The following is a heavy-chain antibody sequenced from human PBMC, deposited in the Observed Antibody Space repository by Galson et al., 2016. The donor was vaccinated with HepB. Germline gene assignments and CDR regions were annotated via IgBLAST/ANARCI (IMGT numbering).Heavy chain of an antibody. CDR1: GFSFSNYD. V-gene: IGHV3-13*04. J-gene: IGHJ4*02. CDR3: ARGIQFWLPDSASDY. D-gene: IGHD3-9*01. Sequence: SLRLSCAASGFSFSNYDMHWVRQATGKGLEWVSGINTDGDTFYAGSVEGRFTISRENARNSFYLQMNSLRAGDTALYYCARGIQFWLPDSASDYWGQGTLVTVSS. CDR2: INTDGDT.